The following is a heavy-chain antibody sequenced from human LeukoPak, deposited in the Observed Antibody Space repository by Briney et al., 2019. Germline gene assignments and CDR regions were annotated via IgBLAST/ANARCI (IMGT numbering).Heavy chain of an antibody. D-gene: IGHD3-22*01. CDR1: GGSISSYY. Sequence: PSETLSLTCTVSGGSISSYYWGWIRQPPGKGLEWIGSIYYSGSTYYNPSLKSRVTISVDTSKNQFSLKLSSVTAADTAVYYCASITMIVVVSSYAFDIWGQGTMVTVSS. CDR3: ASITMIVVVSSYAFDI. CDR2: IYYSGST. V-gene: IGHV4-39*01. J-gene: IGHJ3*02.